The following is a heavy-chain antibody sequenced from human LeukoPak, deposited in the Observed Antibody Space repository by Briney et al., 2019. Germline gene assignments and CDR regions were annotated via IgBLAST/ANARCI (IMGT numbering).Heavy chain of an antibody. CDR3: AKDWAVRRYYYYYMDV. D-gene: IGHD3-10*01. J-gene: IGHJ6*03. CDR2: ITSDGGRT. CDR1: GFTFDDYA. Sequence: GGSLRLSCAASGFTFDDYAMYWVRQAPGKGLEWVSLITSDGGRTYYTDSVKGRFTISRDNSKNSLYLQMNSLRTEDTALYYCAKDWAVRRYYYYYMDVWGKGTTVTVSS. V-gene: IGHV3-43D*03.